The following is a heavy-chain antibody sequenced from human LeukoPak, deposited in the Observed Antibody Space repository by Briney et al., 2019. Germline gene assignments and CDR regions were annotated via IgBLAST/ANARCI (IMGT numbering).Heavy chain of an antibody. CDR1: GGSISSSSYY. Sequence: SETLSLTCTVSGGSISSSSYYWSWIRQPPGKGLEWIGYIYYSGSTNYNPSLKSRVTISVDTSKNQFSLKLSSVTAADTAVYYCARTAAGLFDYWGQGTLVTVSS. CDR2: IYYSGST. D-gene: IGHD6-13*01. CDR3: ARTAAGLFDY. V-gene: IGHV4-61*01. J-gene: IGHJ4*02.